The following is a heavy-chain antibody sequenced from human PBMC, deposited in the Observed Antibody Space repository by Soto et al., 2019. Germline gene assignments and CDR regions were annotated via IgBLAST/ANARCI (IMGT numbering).Heavy chain of an antibody. J-gene: IGHJ5*02. CDR1: GYTFTGYY. Sequence: ASVKVSCKASGYTFTGYYMHWVRQAPGQGLEWMGWINPNSGGTNYAQKFQGWVTMTRDTSISTAYMELSRLRSDDTAVYYCARDNSPYYDFWSGYPRLYNWFDPWGQGTLVTVSS. CDR3: ARDNSPYYDFWSGYPRLYNWFDP. CDR2: INPNSGGT. D-gene: IGHD3-3*01. V-gene: IGHV1-2*04.